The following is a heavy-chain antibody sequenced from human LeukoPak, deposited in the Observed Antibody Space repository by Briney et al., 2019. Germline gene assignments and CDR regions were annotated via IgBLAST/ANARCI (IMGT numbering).Heavy chain of an antibody. CDR3: AKERGYYGSGSLDY. Sequence: GGSLRLSCAASGFTFSSYAMSWVRQAPGKGLEWVSAISGSGGSTYYADSVKGRFTISRDNSKSTLYLQMNSLRAEDTAVYYCAKERGYYGSGSLDYWGQGTLVTVSS. D-gene: IGHD3-10*01. V-gene: IGHV3-23*01. CDR1: GFTFSSYA. CDR2: ISGSGGST. J-gene: IGHJ4*02.